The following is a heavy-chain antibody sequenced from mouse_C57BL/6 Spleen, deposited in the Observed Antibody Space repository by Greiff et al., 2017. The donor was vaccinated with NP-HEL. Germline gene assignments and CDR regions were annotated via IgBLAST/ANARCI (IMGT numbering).Heavy chain of an antibody. CDR1: GYTFTSYW. V-gene: IGHV1-53*01. Sequence: QVQLQQPGTELVKPGASVKLSCKASGYTFTSYWMHWVTQRPGQGLEWIGNINPSNGGTNYNEKFKSKATLTVDKSSSTAYMQLSSLTSEDSAVYYCAREVVATPYFDYWGQGTTLTVSS. D-gene: IGHD1-1*01. J-gene: IGHJ2*01. CDR3: AREVVATPYFDY. CDR2: INPSNGGT.